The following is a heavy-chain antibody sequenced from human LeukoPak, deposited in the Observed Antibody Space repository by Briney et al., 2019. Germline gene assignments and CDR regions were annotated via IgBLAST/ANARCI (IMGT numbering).Heavy chain of an antibody. J-gene: IGHJ4*02. Sequence: PSETLSLTCTVSGGSISSYYWSWIRQPPGKGLEWIGYIYYSGSTNYNPSLKSRVTISVDTSKNQFSLKLSTVTAADTGVYYCASSGSSWNDYWGKGTLVTVSS. D-gene: IGHD6-13*01. CDR1: GGSISSYY. CDR2: IYYSGST. CDR3: ASSGSSWNDY. V-gene: IGHV4-59*01.